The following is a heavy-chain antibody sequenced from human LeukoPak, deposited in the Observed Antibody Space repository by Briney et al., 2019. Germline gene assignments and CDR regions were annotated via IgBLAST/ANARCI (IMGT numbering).Heavy chain of an antibody. CDR1: GGTFSSYA. Sequence: SVKVSCKASGGTFSSYAISWVRQAPGQGLEWMGGIIPIFGTANYAQKFQGRVTITADKSTSTAYTELSSLRSEDTAVYYCAGKGNGYSYGTGDAFDIWGQGTMVTVSS. CDR3: AGKGNGYSYGTGDAFDI. V-gene: IGHV1-69*06. J-gene: IGHJ3*02. CDR2: IIPIFGTA. D-gene: IGHD5-18*01.